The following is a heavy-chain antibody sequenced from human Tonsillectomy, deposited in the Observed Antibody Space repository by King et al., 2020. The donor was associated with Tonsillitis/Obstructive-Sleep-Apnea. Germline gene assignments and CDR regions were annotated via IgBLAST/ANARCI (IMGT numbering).Heavy chain of an antibody. CDR1: GFTFSSYA. J-gene: IGHJ4*02. V-gene: IGHV3-30*04. CDR2: ISYDGSNK. D-gene: IGHD2-2*01. CDR3: ARDQFGGITYQPTFDY. Sequence: VQLVESGGGVVQPGRSLRLSCAASGFTFSSYAMHWVRQAPGKGLEWVAVISYDGSNKYYADSVKGRFTISRDNSKNTLYLQMNSLRAEDTAVYYCARDQFGGITYQPTFDYWGQGTLVTVSS.